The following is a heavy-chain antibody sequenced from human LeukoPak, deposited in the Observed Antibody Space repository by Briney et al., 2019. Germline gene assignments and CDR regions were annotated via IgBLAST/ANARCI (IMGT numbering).Heavy chain of an antibody. D-gene: IGHD3-10*01. CDR3: ARYDGSGSYYNFDY. J-gene: IGHJ4*02. V-gene: IGHV4-4*07. CDR2: IYTSGST. Sequence: SETLSLTCTVSGGSISSYYWSWIRQPAGKGLEWIGRIYTSGSTNYNPSLKSRVTMSVDTSKNQFSLKLSSVTAADTAVYYCARYDGSGSYYNFDYWGQGTLVTVSS. CDR1: GGSISSYY.